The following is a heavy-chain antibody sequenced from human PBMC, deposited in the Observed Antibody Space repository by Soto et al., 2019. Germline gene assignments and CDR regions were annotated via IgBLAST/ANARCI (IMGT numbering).Heavy chain of an antibody. J-gene: IGHJ4*02. Sequence: EVQLLESGGDLKQPGGSLRLSCAASGFTFSSYAMSWVRQAPGKGLEWVSAISGSGGSTYYADSVKGRFTISRDNSKNTLYLQMNSLRAEDTAVYYCAKIPGWELLGYFDYWGQGTLVTVSS. CDR2: ISGSGGST. CDR3: AKIPGWELLGYFDY. CDR1: GFTFSSYA. V-gene: IGHV3-23*01. D-gene: IGHD1-26*01.